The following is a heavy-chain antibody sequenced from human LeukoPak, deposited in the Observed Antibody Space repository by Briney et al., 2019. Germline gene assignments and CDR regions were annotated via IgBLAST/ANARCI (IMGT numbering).Heavy chain of an antibody. D-gene: IGHD2-2*01. V-gene: IGHV4-38-2*01. CDR3: ARHVTGKRSTSCCNWFDP. CDR1: GYSISSGYY. Sequence: SETLSLTCAVSGYSISSGYYWGWLRPPPGKGLGWIGIIYHGGSTYYNPSLKSRVTISVDTSKNQFSLKLSSMTTADTAVYYCARHVTGKRSTSCCNWFDPWGGGTLVTVSS. CDR2: IYHGGST. J-gene: IGHJ5*02.